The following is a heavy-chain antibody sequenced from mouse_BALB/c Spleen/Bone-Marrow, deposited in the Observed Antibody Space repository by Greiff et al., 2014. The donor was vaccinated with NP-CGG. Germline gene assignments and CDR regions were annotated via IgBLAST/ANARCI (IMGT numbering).Heavy chain of an antibody. J-gene: IGHJ2*01. Sequence: EVKLQESGPDLVKPSQSLSLTCTVTGYSITSGYSWHWIRQLPGNKLEWMGYIHYSGSTNYNPSLKSRISITRDTSKNQFFLQLNSVTTEDTATYYCARGGYYGSSYFDYWGQGTTLTVSS. D-gene: IGHD1-1*01. V-gene: IGHV3-1*02. CDR3: ARGGYYGSSYFDY. CDR1: GYSITSGYS. CDR2: IHYSGST.